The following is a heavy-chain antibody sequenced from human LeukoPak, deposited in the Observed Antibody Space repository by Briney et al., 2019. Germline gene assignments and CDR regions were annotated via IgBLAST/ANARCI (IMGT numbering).Heavy chain of an antibody. J-gene: IGHJ3*02. Sequence: SETLSLTCTVSGGSISNSSYYWGWIRQPPGKGLEWIGYVYYSGSTSYNPSLKSRVTISLDTSKHQFSLKLNSVTAADTAVYYCARHAYCGGDCFGGAFEIWGQGTMVTVSS. CDR3: ARHAYCGGDCFGGAFEI. CDR2: VYYSGST. CDR1: GGSISNSSYY. D-gene: IGHD2-21*02. V-gene: IGHV4-61*05.